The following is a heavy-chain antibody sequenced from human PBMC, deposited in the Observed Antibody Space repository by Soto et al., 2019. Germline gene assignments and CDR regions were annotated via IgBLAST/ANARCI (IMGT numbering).Heavy chain of an antibody. CDR1: GGTFSSYA. Sequence: SVKVSCKASGGTFSSYAISWVRQAPGQGLEWMGGIIPIFGTANYAQKFQGRVTITADKSTSTAYMELSSLRSEDTAVYYCARDTIFGVVPSTHGMDVWGQGTTITVSS. D-gene: IGHD3-3*01. CDR2: IIPIFGTA. CDR3: ARDTIFGVVPSTHGMDV. V-gene: IGHV1-69*06. J-gene: IGHJ6*02.